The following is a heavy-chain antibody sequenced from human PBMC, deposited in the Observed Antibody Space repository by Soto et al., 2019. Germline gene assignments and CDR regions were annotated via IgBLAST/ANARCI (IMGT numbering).Heavy chain of an antibody. CDR1: GFTFSSYG. CDR2: ISYDGSNK. D-gene: IGHD2-2*02. Sequence: QVQLVESGGGVVQPGRSLRLSCAASGFTFSSYGMHWVRQAPGKGLEWLAVISYDGSNKYYADSVKGRFTISRDNDKNTVDLQMNSLRAEDTAVYYCAKDVYELQYDAGYYFDYWGQGTLVTVSA. J-gene: IGHJ4*02. V-gene: IGHV3-30*18. CDR3: AKDVYELQYDAGYYFDY.